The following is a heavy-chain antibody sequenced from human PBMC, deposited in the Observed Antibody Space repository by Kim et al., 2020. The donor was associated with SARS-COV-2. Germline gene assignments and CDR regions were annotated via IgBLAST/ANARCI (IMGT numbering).Heavy chain of an antibody. CDR3: SRHRTIFTAPYY. J-gene: IGHJ4*02. CDR2: IYYSGST. Sequence: SETLSLTCTVSGGSISNYYWSWIRQPPGKGLEWIGYIYYSGSTNYNPSLKSRVTISVDTSKNQFSLKVSSVTAADTAIYYCSRHRTIFTAPYYWGQGTLV. D-gene: IGHD3-10*02. V-gene: IGHV4-59*08. CDR1: GGSISNYY.